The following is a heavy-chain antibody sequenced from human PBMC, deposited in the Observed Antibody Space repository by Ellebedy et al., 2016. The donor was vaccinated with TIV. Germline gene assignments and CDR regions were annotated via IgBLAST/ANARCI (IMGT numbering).Heavy chain of an antibody. CDR2: INHGGDA. D-gene: IGHD2-21*01. CDR1: SGSFSGHY. V-gene: IGHV4-34*01. J-gene: IGHJ4*02. Sequence: SETLSLTXAVYSGSFSGHYWSWIRQSPGNRLEWIGEINHGGDATYNPSLKSRVTLSVDTSKNQFSLKLKSVTAADAAIYYCARGIAALQPLKHFDSWGQGTLVTVSS. CDR3: ARGIAALQPLKHFDS.